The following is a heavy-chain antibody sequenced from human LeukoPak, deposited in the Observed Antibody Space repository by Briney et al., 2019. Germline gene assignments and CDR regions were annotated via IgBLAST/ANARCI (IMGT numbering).Heavy chain of an antibody. V-gene: IGHV4-31*03. CDR2: IYYSGST. Sequence: SQTLSLTCTVSGGSISSGGYYWSWIRQHPGKGLEWIGYIYYSGSTYYNPSLKSRVTISADTSKNQFSLKLSSVTAADTAVYYCARVSGVAGTIRLDYWGQGTLVTVSS. J-gene: IGHJ4*02. CDR3: ARVSGVAGTIRLDY. CDR1: GGSISSGGYY. D-gene: IGHD6-19*01.